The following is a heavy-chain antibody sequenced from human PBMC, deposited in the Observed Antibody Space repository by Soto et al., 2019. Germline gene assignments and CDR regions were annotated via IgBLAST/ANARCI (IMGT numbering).Heavy chain of an antibody. CDR3: AKFFVETGGSSGWPWSFHY. J-gene: IGHJ4*02. V-gene: IGHV3-23*01. CDR2: ISGSGGTT. Sequence: EVQLLESGGGLVQPGRSLRLSCAASGFTFSSYAMSWVRQAPGKGLEWVSAISGSGGTTYYADSVKGRFTISRDNSKNTLFLQMNRLRAEDTALYYCAKFFVETGGSSGWPWSFHYWGQGTLVTVSS. D-gene: IGHD6-25*01. CDR1: GFTFSSYA.